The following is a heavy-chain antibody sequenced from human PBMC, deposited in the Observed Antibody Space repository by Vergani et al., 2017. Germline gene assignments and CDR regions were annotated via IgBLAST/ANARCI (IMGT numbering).Heavy chain of an antibody. CDR3: ARLPRGLRGMSLEY. D-gene: IGHD3-10*01. V-gene: IGHV5-51*01. CDR2: IFPGDADT. Sequence: EVRLVQSGPDVKKPGESVKISCETSGYTFTNYWVAWVRQRPGKGLEWMGLIFPGDADTRYSPSFEGQVTISADTSTSTAYVQWPSLKASDTAVYFCARLPRGLRGMSLEYWGQGTLVTVSS. CDR1: GYTFTNYW. J-gene: IGHJ4*02.